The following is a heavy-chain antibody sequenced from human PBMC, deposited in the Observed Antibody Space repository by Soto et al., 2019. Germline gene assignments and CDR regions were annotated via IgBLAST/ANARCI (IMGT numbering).Heavy chain of an antibody. CDR1: GFTFHYYW. J-gene: IGHJ4*02. CDR3: ARVAY. V-gene: IGHV3-7*03. CDR2: IKQDGGDQ. Sequence: GSLRIYCVASGFTFHYYWMSWVRQAPGKGLEWVANIKQDGGDQYYLDSVKGRFIISRDNAQNSLFLQMNTLRPEDSAIYYCARVAYWGPGTQVTVSS.